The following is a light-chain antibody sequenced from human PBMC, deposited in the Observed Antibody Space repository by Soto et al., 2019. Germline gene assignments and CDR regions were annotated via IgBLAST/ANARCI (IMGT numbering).Light chain of an antibody. CDR1: NSNIGTYT. CDR3: TSYRAGTVL. Sequence: QSVLTQPPSASGTPGQRVIISCSGSNSNIGTYTVNWYQQLPGTAPKLLIYTDYQRPSGVPDRFSGSRSGTSASLAISGLQSEDEADYYCTSYRAGTVLFGGGTKLTVL. V-gene: IGLV1-44*01. CDR2: TDY. J-gene: IGLJ3*02.